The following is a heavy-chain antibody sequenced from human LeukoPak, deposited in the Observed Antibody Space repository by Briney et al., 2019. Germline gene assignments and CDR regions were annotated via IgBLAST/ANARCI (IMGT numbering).Heavy chain of an antibody. CDR2: ISGSGGST. CDR1: GFTFSSYG. J-gene: IGHJ3*02. CDR3: ARDLGYYDSSGYNSFAFDI. Sequence: GGTLRLSCAASGFTFSSYGMSWVRQAPGKGLEWVSAISGSGGSTYYADSVKGRFTISRDNSKNSLYLQMNSLRAEDTAVYYCARDLGYYDSSGYNSFAFDIWGQGTMVTVSS. D-gene: IGHD3-22*01. V-gene: IGHV3-23*01.